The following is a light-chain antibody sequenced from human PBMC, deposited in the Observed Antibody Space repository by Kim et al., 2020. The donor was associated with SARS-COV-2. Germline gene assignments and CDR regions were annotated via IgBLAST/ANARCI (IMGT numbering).Light chain of an antibody. CDR1: SIDVGGYSY. J-gene: IGLJ1*01. V-gene: IGLV2-14*04. CDR2: DVT. Sequence: QSITISCTGTSIDVGGYSYVSCYQQHPGKAPKLMIYDVTQRPSGVSDLFSGSKSGNTASLTISGLQTEDEADYYCSSYTNSNTLYVFGTGHKVTVL. CDR3: SSYTNSNTLYV.